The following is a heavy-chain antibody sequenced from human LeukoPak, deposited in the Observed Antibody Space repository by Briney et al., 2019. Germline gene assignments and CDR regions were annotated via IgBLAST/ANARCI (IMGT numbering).Heavy chain of an antibody. CDR1: GYTFSGTGW. V-gene: IGHV1-18*01. CDR3: ARGGHYDILTGYYPFDY. J-gene: IGHJ4*02. Sequence: GASVTVSCKASGYTFSGTGWYLYWLRQAPGQGLEWMGWISAYNGNTNYAQKLQGRVTMTTDTSTSTAYMELRSLRSDDTAVYYCARGGHYDILTGYYPFDYWGQGTLVTVSS. D-gene: IGHD3-9*01. CDR2: ISAYNGNT.